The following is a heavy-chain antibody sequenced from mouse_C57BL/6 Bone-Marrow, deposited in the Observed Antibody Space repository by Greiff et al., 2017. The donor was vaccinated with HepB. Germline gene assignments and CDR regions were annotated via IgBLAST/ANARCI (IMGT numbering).Heavy chain of an antibody. CDR3: ARRGLPYYFDY. J-gene: IGHJ2*01. CDR1: GYTFTSYW. Sequence: QVQLQQPGAELVRPGSSVKLSCKASGYTFTSYWMHWVKQRPIQGLEWIGNIDPSDSETHYNQKFKDKATLTVDKSSSTAYMQLSSLTSEDSAVYYCARRGLPYYFDYWGQGTTLTVSS. V-gene: IGHV1-52*01. D-gene: IGHD2-4*01. CDR2: IDPSDSET.